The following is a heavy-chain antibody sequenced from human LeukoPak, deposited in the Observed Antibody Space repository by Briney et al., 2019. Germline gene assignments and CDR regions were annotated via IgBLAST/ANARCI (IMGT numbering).Heavy chain of an antibody. V-gene: IGHV4-4*08. D-gene: IGHD2-2*01. CDR1: GGSLSGYY. CDR3: ARRVPAASGGGFDY. J-gene: IGHJ4*02. Sequence: SETLSLTCAVSGGSLSGYYWNCIRQPPGPGLEWIGYVNAVGSTKYNPSLSSRLTISVDKSKNQFSLKLNSVTAADSAVYFCARRVPAASGGGFDYWGQGTLVAVSS. CDR2: VNAVGST.